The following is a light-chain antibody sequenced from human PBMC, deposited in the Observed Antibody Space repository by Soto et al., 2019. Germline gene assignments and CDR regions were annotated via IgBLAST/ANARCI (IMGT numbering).Light chain of an antibody. J-gene: IGKJ2*01. CDR1: QSVSSSF. V-gene: IGKV3-20*01. CDR3: QQYGSSPYT. CDR2: GAS. Sequence: EIVLTQSPGILSLSPGERATLSCRASQSVSSSFLAWYQQKLGQSPRLLIYGASSRATGIPDRFSGSGSGTDFTLIISRLEPEDFAVYYCQQYGSSPYTFGQGTKLAIK.